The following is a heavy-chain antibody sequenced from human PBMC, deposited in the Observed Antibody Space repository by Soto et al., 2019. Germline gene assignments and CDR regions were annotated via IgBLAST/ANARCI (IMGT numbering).Heavy chain of an antibody. CDR2: IYYSGST. D-gene: IGHD3-10*01. Sequence: SETLSLTRTVSGIYISSSYCTWIRQPPGKGLEWIGYIYYSGSTNYNPSLKSRVTISVDTSENQFSLKLSSVTAADTAVYYCARDLSGNWFDPWGQGTLVTVSS. CDR3: ARDLSGNWFDP. CDR1: GIYISSSY. J-gene: IGHJ5*02. V-gene: IGHV4-59*01.